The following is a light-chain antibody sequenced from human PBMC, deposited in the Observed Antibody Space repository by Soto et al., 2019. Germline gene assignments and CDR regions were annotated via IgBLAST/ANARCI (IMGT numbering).Light chain of an antibody. J-gene: IGLJ1*01. CDR2: DGK. CDR1: RSDVEGYDY. V-gene: IGLV2-23*01. CDR3: CSYAGSITFYV. Sequence: QPVLPQPASVSGSPGQSIAISCTGVRSDVEGYDYVSWYQQHPGKASKLIIYDGKKRRSGVSNRISGYKSGNTAPRTISELQAEDEADYYCCSYAGSITFYVFGTGTKVTVL.